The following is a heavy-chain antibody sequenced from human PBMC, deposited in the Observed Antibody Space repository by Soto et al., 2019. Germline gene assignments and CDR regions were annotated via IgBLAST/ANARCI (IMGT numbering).Heavy chain of an antibody. CDR3: ALQARTYYYYYGMDV. Sequence: QVQLQESGPGLVKPSGTLSLTCAVSGGSISSSNWWSWVRQPPGKGLEWIGEIYHSGSTNYNPSLKSRVTISVDKSKNQFSLKLSSVTAAETAVYYCALQARTYYYYYGMDVWGQGTTVTVSS. D-gene: IGHD1-1*01. J-gene: IGHJ6*02. CDR2: IYHSGST. CDR1: GGSISSSNW. V-gene: IGHV4-4*02.